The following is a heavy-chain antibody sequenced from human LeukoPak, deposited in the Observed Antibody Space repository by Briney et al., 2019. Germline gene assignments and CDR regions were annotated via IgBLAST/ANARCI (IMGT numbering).Heavy chain of an antibody. V-gene: IGHV4-39*07. CDR3: AKQSGYDYYFDY. J-gene: IGHJ4*02. CDR1: SGSISSSSYY. Sequence: SETLSLTCTVSSGSISSSSYYWGWIRQPPGKGLEWIGSFYNSGSTFYNPSLKSRVTISVDTSKNQFSLQLSSVTAADTAVYYCAKQSGYDYYFDYWGQGTLVTVSS. D-gene: IGHD5-12*01. CDR2: FYNSGST.